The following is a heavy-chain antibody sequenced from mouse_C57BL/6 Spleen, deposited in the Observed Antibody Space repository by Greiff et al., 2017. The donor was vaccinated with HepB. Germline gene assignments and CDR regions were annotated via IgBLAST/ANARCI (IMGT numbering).Heavy chain of an antibody. V-gene: IGHV1-69*01. CDR3: ARRGVYYGYDAFAY. D-gene: IGHD2-2*01. CDR1: GYTFTSYW. CDR2: IDPSDSYT. J-gene: IGHJ3*01. Sequence: QVQLQQPGAELVMPGASVKLSCKASGYTFTSYWMHWVKQRPGQGLEWIGEIDPSDSYTNYNQKFKGKSTLTVDKSSSTAYMQLSSLTSEDSAVYYCARRGVYYGYDAFAYWGQGTLVTVSA.